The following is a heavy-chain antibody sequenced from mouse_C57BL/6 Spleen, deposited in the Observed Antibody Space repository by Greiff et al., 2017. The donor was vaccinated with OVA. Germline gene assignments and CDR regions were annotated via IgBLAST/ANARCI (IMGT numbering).Heavy chain of an antibody. CDR1: GYSFTGYF. CDR3: ARTSLLRAMDY. V-gene: IGHV1-20*01. Sequence: VQLQQSGPELVKPGDSVKISCKASGYSFTGYFMNWVMQSHGKSLEWIGRINPYNGDTFYNQKFKGKATLTVDKSSSTAHMELRSLTSEDSAVYYCARTSLLRAMDYWGQGTSVTVSS. CDR2: INPYNGDT. D-gene: IGHD1-1*01. J-gene: IGHJ4*01.